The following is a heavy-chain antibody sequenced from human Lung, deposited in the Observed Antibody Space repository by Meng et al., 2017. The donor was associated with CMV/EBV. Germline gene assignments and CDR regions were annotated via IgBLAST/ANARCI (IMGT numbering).Heavy chain of an antibody. D-gene: IGHD3-9*01. CDR3: THKTRHYDPLTGNYPHFDY. CDR2: IYWNDEK. Sequence: SGXXLVXPTQTLALTCTFSGFSLRKSAAGVGWSRQPPGKAPEWLALIYWNDEKRYSPSLQSRLTVTKDTTKNRVALTMTNLNPADTATYYCTHKTRHYDPLTGNYPHFDYWXQGKXVNGAS. CDR1: GFSLRKSAAG. J-gene: IGHJ4*02. V-gene: IGHV2-5*01.